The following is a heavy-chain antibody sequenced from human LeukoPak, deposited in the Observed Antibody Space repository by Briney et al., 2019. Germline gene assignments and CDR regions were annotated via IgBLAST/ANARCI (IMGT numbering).Heavy chain of an antibody. Sequence: PSETLSLTCGVSSYAISSGYYWGCIRQPPGKGLEWIGTIYHSCSTYYNPSLNIRVTISVDRSKNQFSLKLSRVTAADPAVYYCARESRLSSGSYMDYWGQGTLVTVSS. CDR1: SYAISSGYY. J-gene: IGHJ4*02. CDR2: IYHSCST. D-gene: IGHD6-19*01. CDR3: ARESRLSSGSYMDY. V-gene: IGHV4-38-2*02.